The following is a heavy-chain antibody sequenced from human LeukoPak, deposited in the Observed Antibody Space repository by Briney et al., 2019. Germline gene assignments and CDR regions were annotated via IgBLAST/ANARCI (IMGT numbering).Heavy chain of an antibody. CDR2: TSGSGGST. J-gene: IGHJ4*02. V-gene: IGHV3-23*01. D-gene: IGHD6-13*01. Sequence: GGSLRLSCAASGFTFSSYAMSWVRQAPGKGLEWVSATSGSGGSTYYADSVKGRFTISRDNSKNTLYPQMNSLRAEDTAVYYCAKVAPTTYSSSWYPKFFDYWGQGTLVTVSS. CDR3: AKVAPTTYSSSWYPKFFDY. CDR1: GFTFSSYA.